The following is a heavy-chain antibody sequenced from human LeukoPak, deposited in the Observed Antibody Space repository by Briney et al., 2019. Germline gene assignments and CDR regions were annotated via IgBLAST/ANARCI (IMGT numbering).Heavy chain of an antibody. CDR3: AKASYDSSGYGGTSWFDP. J-gene: IGHJ5*02. CDR2: IWYDGSNK. CDR1: GFTFSNYG. D-gene: IGHD3-22*01. Sequence: GGSLRLSCAASGFTFSNYGMYWVRQAPGKGLGWVAVIWYDGSNKYYADSVKGRFTISRDNSRNTLFLQMNSLRAEDTAVYYCAKASYDSSGYGGTSWFDPWGQGTLVTVSS. V-gene: IGHV3-33*06.